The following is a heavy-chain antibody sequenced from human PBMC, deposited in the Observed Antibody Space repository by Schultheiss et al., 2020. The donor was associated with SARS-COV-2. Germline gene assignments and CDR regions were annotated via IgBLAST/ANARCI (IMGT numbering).Heavy chain of an antibody. CDR3: ASGREVATMGGNYYYGMDV. Sequence: GGSLRLSCAASGFTFSSYAMHWVRQAPGKGLEWVAVISYDGSNKYYADSVKGRFTISRDNSKNTLYLQMNSLRAEDTAVYYCASGREVATMGGNYYYGMDVWGQGTTVTVSS. D-gene: IGHD5-12*01. CDR2: ISYDGSNK. J-gene: IGHJ6*02. V-gene: IGHV3-30-3*01. CDR1: GFTFSSYA.